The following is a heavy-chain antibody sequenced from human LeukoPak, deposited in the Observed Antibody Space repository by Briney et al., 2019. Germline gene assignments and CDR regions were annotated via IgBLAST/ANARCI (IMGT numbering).Heavy chain of an antibody. CDR3: ARESGGSGNDAFDI. D-gene: IGHD3-10*01. J-gene: IGHJ3*02. CDR1: GGSISSGGYS. CDR2: IYHSGST. V-gene: IGHV4-30-2*01. Sequence: RSSETLSLTCAVSGGSISSGGYSWSWIRQPPGKGLEWIGYIYHSGSTYYNPALKSRVTISVDGSKNQFSLKLSSLTAADTAVYYCARESGGSGNDAFDIGGQGTIVTVSS.